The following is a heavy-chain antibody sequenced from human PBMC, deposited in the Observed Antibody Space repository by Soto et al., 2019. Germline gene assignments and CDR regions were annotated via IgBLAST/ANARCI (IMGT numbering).Heavy chain of an antibody. J-gene: IGHJ6*02. V-gene: IGHV4-34*01. Sequence: QVQLQQWGAGLLKPSETLSLTCAVYGGSFSGYYWSWIRQPPGKGLEWIGEINHSGSTNYNPSLKSRVTISVDTSKNQFSLKLSSVTAADTAVYYCARGRGVVITGKYYYYGMDVWGQGTTVTVSS. CDR3: ARGRGVVITGKYYYYGMDV. D-gene: IGHD3-22*01. CDR1: GGSFSGYY. CDR2: INHSGST.